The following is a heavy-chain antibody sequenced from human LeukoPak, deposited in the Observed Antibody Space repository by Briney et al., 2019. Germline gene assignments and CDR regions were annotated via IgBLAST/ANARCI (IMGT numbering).Heavy chain of an antibody. Sequence: SETLSLTCAVYGGSFSNSYWSWIRQPPGKGLEWIGEINHSGSTNYNPSLRSRVTISVDTSKNQFSLKLSSVTAADTAMYYCTRLPPEVSSGWQNWFDPWGQGTLVTVSS. V-gene: IGHV4-34*01. CDR1: GGSFSNSY. CDR2: INHSGST. D-gene: IGHD6-19*01. CDR3: TRLPPEVSSGWQNWFDP. J-gene: IGHJ5*02.